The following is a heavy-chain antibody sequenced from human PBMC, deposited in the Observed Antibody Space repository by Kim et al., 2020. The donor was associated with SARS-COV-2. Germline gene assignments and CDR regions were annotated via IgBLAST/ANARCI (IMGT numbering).Heavy chain of an antibody. CDR1: GFSFTSYW. D-gene: IGHD3-22*01. CDR2: IKQDGSEK. CDR3: GRSSDTSGLYYYGLDV. J-gene: IGHJ6*02. Sequence: GGSLRLSCGASGFSFTSYWMVWVRQAPGKGLEWVANIKQDGSEKYYVDSVKGRFTISRDNARKSLYLQMNSLRAEDTAVYYCGRSSDTSGLYYYGLDVWGQGTTVTVSS. V-gene: IGHV3-7*03.